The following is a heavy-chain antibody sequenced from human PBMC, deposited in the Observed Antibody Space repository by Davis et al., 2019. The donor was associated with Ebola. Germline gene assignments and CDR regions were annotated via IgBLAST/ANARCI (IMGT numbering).Heavy chain of an antibody. D-gene: IGHD6-19*01. J-gene: IGHJ4*02. V-gene: IGHV1-46*01. CDR1: VYTFTNYN. CDR2: ISPRTGT. Sequence: AASVKVSCKASVYTFTNYNMHWVRQAPGQGLEWMAIISPRTGTRYAQKFQGRITVTRDTSTSTVYMELSSLRSEDTAVYYCARDNTGWSVEYWGLGALVTVSS. CDR3: ARDNTGWSVEY.